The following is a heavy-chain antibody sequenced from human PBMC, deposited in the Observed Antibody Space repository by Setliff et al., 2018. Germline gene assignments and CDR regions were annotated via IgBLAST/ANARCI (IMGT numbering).Heavy chain of an antibody. CDR3: TRFGRDDIGI. J-gene: IGHJ3*02. CDR1: GFTFSGDW. D-gene: IGHD5-12*01. V-gene: IGHV3-74*01. Sequence: PGGSLRLSCAASGFTFSGDWMHWVRQAPGKGLVWVSRISSDGSSTNYADSVKGRFAISRDNANRFLYLHMNSLRADDTALYYCTRFGRDDIGIWGQGTMVTVSS. CDR2: ISSDGSST.